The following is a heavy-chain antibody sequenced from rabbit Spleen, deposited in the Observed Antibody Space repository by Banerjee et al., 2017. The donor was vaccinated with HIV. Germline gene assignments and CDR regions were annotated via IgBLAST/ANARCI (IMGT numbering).Heavy chain of an antibody. D-gene: IGHD1-1*01. Sequence: EQLEESGGGLVKPEGSLTLTCKASGVSFSSSYDMCWVRQAPGKGLEWIGFIYTGNGKNYYASWAKGRFTISKTSSTTVTLQVTSLTAADTATYFCTRDDGSGHYIDGYFNLWGPGTLVTVS. CDR3: TRDDGSGHYIDGYFNL. CDR1: GVSFSSSYD. CDR2: IYTGNGKN. J-gene: IGHJ4*01. V-gene: IGHV1S45*01.